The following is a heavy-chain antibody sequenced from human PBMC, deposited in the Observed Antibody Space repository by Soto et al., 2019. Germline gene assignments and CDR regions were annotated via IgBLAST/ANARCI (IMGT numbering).Heavy chain of an antibody. V-gene: IGHV4-34*01. CDR1: GGSFSGYY. CDR3: ERDPHEGYLKH. CDR2: INHSGST. Sequence: SETLSLTCAVYGGSFSGYYWSWIRQPPGKGLEWIGEINHSGSTNYNPSLKSRVTISVDTSKNQFSLKLSSVTAADTAVYYCERDPHEGYLKHCGQGTLVTVYS. J-gene: IGHJ1*01.